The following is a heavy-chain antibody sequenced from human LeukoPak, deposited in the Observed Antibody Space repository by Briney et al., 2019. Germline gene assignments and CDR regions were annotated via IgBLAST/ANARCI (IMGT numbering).Heavy chain of an antibody. CDR2: MNPNSGNT. V-gene: IGHV1-8*01. CDR3: ARGRRLRYFDWLPKTNDAFDI. Sequence: GASVKVSCKASGYTFTSYDINWVRQATGQGLEWMGWMNPNSGNTGYAQKFQGRVTMTRNTSISTAYMELSSLRSEDTAVYYCARGRRLRYFDWLPKTNDAFDIWGLGTMVTVSS. CDR1: GYTFTSYD. J-gene: IGHJ3*02. D-gene: IGHD3-9*01.